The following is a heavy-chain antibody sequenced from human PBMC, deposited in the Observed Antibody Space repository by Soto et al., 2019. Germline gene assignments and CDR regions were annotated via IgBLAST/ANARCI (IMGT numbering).Heavy chain of an antibody. V-gene: IGHV3-30-3*01. Sequence: GGSLRLSCAASGFTFSSYAMHWVRQAPGKGLEWVAVISYDGSNKYYADSVKGRFTISRDNSKNTLYLQMNSLRAEDTAVYYCARGGLDILTGPNTRFDYWGQGTLVTV. CDR1: GFTFSSYA. D-gene: IGHD3-9*01. J-gene: IGHJ4*02. CDR3: ARGGLDILTGPNTRFDY. CDR2: ISYDGSNK.